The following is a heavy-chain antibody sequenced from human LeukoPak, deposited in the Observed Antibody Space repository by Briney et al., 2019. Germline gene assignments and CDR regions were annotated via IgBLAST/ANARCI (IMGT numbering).Heavy chain of an antibody. D-gene: IGHD6-6*01. CDR3: ARVSYSSSDFDY. CDR2: ISSSSSYI. V-gene: IGHV3-21*01. J-gene: IGHJ4*02. Sequence: GGSLRLSCGASGFTFSFYWMTWVRQAPGKGLEWVSSISSSSSYIYYADSVKGRFTISRDNAKNSLYLQMNSLRAEDTAVYYCARVSYSSSDFDYWGQGTLVTVSS. CDR1: GFTFSFYW.